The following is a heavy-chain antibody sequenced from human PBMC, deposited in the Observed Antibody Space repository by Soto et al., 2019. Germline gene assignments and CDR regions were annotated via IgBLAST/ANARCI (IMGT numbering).Heavy chain of an antibody. CDR3: ARADYGDLDY. CDR2: IYYSGST. J-gene: IGHJ4*02. CDR1: GGSVSSGSYY. V-gene: IGHV4-61*01. Sequence: QVQLQESGPGLVKPSETLSLTCTVSGGSVSSGSYYWSWIRQPPGKGLEWIGYIYYSGSTNYNPSLKXXLXIXXDTSKNQFSLKLSSVTAADTAVYYCARADYGDLDYWGQGTLVTVSS. D-gene: IGHD4-17*01.